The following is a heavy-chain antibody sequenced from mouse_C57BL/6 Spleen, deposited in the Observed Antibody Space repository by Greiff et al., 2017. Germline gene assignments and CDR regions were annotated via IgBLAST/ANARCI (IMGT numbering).Heavy chain of an antibody. CDR1: GYTFTDYY. J-gene: IGHJ2*01. CDR2: INPNNGGT. CDR3: AREGYYPLVY. D-gene: IGHD3-1*01. Sequence: EVPLQESGPELVKPGASVKISCKASGYTFTDYYMNWVKQRHGKSLEWIGDINPNNGGTSYNQKFKGKATLTVDKSSSTAYMELRSLTSEDSAVYYCAREGYYPLVYWGQGTTLTVSS. V-gene: IGHV1-26*01.